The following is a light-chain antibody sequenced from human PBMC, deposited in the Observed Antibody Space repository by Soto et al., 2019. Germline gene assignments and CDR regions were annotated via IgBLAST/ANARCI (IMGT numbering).Light chain of an antibody. J-gene: IGLJ1*01. CDR2: EVS. CDR3: SSYTVSSGRV. Sequence: QSLPTKPASVSRSPGQSITISCTAASSGDGGYNYASWYQQRPGKAPKLMIYEVSNRPSGVSNRFSGSKSLNTASLTISGLQAEDEAYYYCSSYTVSSGRVVGTGT. CDR1: SSGDGGYNY. V-gene: IGLV2-14*01.